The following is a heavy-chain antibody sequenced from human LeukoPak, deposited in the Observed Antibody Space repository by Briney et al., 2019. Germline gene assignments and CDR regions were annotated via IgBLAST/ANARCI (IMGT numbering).Heavy chain of an antibody. CDR3: ARVPGRIAARRNDAFDI. J-gene: IGHJ3*02. D-gene: IGHD6-6*01. V-gene: IGHV3-11*04. CDR2: ISSSSSTI. CDR1: GFTFSDYY. Sequence: GGSLRLSCAASGFTFSDYYMSWIRQAPGKGLEWVSYISSSSSTIYYADSVKGRFTISRDNAKNSLYLQMNSLRAEDTAVYYCARVPGRIAARRNDAFDIWGQGTMVTVSS.